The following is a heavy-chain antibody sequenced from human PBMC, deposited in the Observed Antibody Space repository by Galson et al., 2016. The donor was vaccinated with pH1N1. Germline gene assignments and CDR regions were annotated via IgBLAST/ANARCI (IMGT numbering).Heavy chain of an antibody. V-gene: IGHV1-46*01. CDR2: ITPTGGRT. D-gene: IGHD2-2*02. CDR3: ARAPYCSNATCYSVWFDP. Sequence: SVKVSCKASGYTFTSYYMHWVRQAPGQGLEWMGIITPTGGRTSYAQKFKDRVAMTSDTSTSTVYMELNSLRSEDTAVYYCARAPYCSNATCYSVWFDPWSQGTPVTVSS. CDR1: GYTFTSYY. J-gene: IGHJ5*02.